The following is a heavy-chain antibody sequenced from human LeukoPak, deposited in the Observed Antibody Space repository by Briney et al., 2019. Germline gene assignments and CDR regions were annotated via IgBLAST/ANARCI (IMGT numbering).Heavy chain of an antibody. CDR2: INGDGSST. J-gene: IGHJ4*02. Sequence: GGSLRLSCAASGFTFSSYSMNWVRQAPGKGLVWASRINGDGSSTTYVDSVMGRFTISRDNAKNTLYLQMNSVRAEDTAVYYCARGSIAAAGIHYWGQGTLVIVSS. CDR3: ARGSIAAAGIHY. D-gene: IGHD6-13*01. V-gene: IGHV3-74*01. CDR1: GFTFSSYS.